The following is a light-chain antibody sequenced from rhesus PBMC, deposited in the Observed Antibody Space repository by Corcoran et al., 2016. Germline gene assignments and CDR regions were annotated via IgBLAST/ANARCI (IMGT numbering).Light chain of an antibody. CDR2: KAS. J-gene: IGKJ2*01. CDR3: QQYNSAPMYG. V-gene: IGKV1-21*01. Sequence: DIQMTQSPSSLSASVGDRVTITCRASQGISRWLAWYQQKPGKAPKLMNYKASSLQSGVPLRFSGSGYGTYFTLTTSSLTPEDFATYSCQQYNSAPMYGLGQGTKVESK. CDR1: QGISRW.